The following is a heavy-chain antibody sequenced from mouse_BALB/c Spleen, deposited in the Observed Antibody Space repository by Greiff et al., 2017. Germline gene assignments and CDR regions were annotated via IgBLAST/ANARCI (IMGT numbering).Heavy chain of an antibody. CDR3: ERRGLFYGNCSHYYAMDY. CDR1: GFTFSSFG. J-gene: IGHJ4*01. V-gene: IGHV5-17*02. D-gene: IGHD2-1*01. CDR2: ISSGSSTI. Sequence: EVKLMESGGGLVQPGGSRKLSCAASGFTFSSFGMHWVRQAPEKGLEWVAYISSGSSTIYYADTVKGRFTISRDNPKNTLFLQMTSLRSEDTAMYYCERRGLFYGNCSHYYAMDYWGQGTSVTVSS.